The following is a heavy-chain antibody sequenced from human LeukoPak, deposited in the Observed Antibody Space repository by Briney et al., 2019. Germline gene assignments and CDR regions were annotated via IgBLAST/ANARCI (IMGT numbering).Heavy chain of an antibody. CDR2: IYYSGST. J-gene: IGHJ5*02. Sequence: PSETQSLTCTVSGGSISSGGYYWSWIRQHPGKGLEWIGYIYYSGSTYYNPSLKSRVTISVDTSKNQFSLKLSSVTAADTAVYYCASSIAAAGTGGWFDPWGQGTLVTVSS. CDR3: ASSIAAAGTGGWFDP. CDR1: GGSISSGGYY. V-gene: IGHV4-31*03. D-gene: IGHD6-13*01.